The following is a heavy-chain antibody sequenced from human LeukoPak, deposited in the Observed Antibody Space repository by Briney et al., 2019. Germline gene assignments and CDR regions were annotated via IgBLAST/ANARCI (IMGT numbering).Heavy chain of an antibody. D-gene: IGHD6-19*01. Sequence: GGSLRLSCAASGFTFHDYAVHWVRQAPGKGLEWVSLITGDGGSTYYADSVKGRFTISRDNSKNSLYLQMNSLRTEDTALYYCAKDLRSGWAFDIWGQGTMVTVSS. J-gene: IGHJ3*02. CDR1: GFTFHDYA. CDR3: AKDLRSGWAFDI. CDR2: ITGDGGST. V-gene: IGHV3-43*02.